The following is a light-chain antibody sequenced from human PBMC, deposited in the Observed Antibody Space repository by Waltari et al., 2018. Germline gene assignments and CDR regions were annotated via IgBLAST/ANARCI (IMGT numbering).Light chain of an antibody. CDR3: QQYNSYST. V-gene: IGKV1-5*01. Sequence: DIQMTQSPSTLSAPVGDRVTITCRASQGISSWLAWYQQKPGKAPKLLIYDASSLESGVPSRFSGSGSGTEFTLTISSLQPDDFATYYCQQYNSYSTFGQGTKLEIK. CDR2: DAS. J-gene: IGKJ2*01. CDR1: QGISSW.